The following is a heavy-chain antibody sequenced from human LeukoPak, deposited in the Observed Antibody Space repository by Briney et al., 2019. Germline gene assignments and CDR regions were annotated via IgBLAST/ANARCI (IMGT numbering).Heavy chain of an antibody. J-gene: IGHJ3*02. Sequence: KPSETLSLICAVYGGSFSGYYWSWIRQPPGKGLEWIGEINHSGSTNYNPSLKSRVTISVDTSKNQFSLKLSSVTAADTAVYYCARGSGVPAYYYDRSRAFDIWGQGTMVTVSS. CDR3: ARGSGVPAYYYDRSRAFDI. V-gene: IGHV4-34*01. CDR1: GGSFSGYY. D-gene: IGHD3-22*01. CDR2: INHSGST.